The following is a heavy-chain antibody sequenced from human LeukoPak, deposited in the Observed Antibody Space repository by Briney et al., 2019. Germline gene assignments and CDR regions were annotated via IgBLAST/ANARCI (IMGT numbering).Heavy chain of an antibody. J-gene: IGHJ4*02. V-gene: IGHV5-51*01. D-gene: IGHD3-9*01. CDR2: IYPGDSDT. CDR3: ATNYDILTGFFDY. Sequence: GESPKISCKGSGYSFTSYWIGWVRQMPGKGLEWMGIIYPGDSDTRYSPSFQGQVTISADKSISTAYLQWSSLKASDTAMYYCATNYDILTGFFDYWGQGTLVTVSS. CDR1: GYSFTSYW.